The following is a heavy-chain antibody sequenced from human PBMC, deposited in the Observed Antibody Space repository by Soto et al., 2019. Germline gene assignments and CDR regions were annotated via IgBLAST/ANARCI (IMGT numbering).Heavy chain of an antibody. D-gene: IGHD6-13*01. Sequence: QVQLQESGPGVVRSSETLTLTCSVSGDSITTGGFYWSWDRLLPGQGLQWLGYLYYTGADYYNPALQSRVTISLDTSENQFSLKMTSLTAADSAVYYCASGTFSSISFDFWGPGRLVTVS. CDR1: GDSITTGGFY. J-gene: IGHJ4*02. CDR3: ASGTFSSISFDF. V-gene: IGHV4-31*03. CDR2: LYYTGAD.